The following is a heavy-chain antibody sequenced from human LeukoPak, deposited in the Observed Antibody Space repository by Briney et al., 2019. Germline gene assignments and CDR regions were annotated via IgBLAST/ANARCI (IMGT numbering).Heavy chain of an antibody. CDR2: INHSGST. J-gene: IGHJ4*02. V-gene: IGHV4-34*01. CDR3: ARGGYSYGFDY. CDR1: GGSFSGYY. D-gene: IGHD5-18*01. Sequence: SETLSLTCAVYGGSFSGYYWSWIRQPPGKGLEWIGEINHSGSTNYNPSLKSRVTISVDTSKNQFSLKLSSVTAADTAVYYCARGGYSYGFDYWGQGTLVTVSS.